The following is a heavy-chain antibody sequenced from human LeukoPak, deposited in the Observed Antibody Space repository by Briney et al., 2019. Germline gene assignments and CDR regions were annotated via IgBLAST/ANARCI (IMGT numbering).Heavy chain of an antibody. V-gene: IGHV3-7*03. CDR2: IKQDGSEK. D-gene: IGHD3-10*01. J-gene: IGHJ5*02. CDR1: GFTFSNYA. Sequence: GGSLRLSCAASGFTFSNYAMTWVRQAPGKGLEWVANIKQDGSEKYYVDSVKGRFTISRDNAKNSLYLQMNSLRAEDTAVYYCARVAVRGVIGDPWGQGTLVTVSS. CDR3: ARVAVRGVIGDP.